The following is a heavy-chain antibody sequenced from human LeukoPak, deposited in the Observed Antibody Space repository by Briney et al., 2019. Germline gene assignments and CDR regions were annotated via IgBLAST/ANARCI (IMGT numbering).Heavy chain of an antibody. CDR3: ASYGAARGYFDL. Sequence: SETLSLTCTVSGGSISSYYWSWIRQPPGKGLEWIGYIYYSGSTNYNPSLKSRVTISVDTSKNQFSLKLSSVTAADTAVYYCASYGAARGYFDLWGRGTLVTVSS. CDR1: GGSISSYY. J-gene: IGHJ2*01. CDR2: IYYSGST. V-gene: IGHV4-59*01. D-gene: IGHD3-10*01.